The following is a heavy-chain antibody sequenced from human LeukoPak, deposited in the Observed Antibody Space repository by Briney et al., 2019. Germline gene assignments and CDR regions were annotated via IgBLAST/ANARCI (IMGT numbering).Heavy chain of an antibody. CDR1: GYTFTTYG. V-gene: IGHV1-18*01. Sequence: ASVKVSCKASGYTFTTYGISWVRQAPGQGLEWMGWISAYNGNTNYAQKLQGRVTMPTDTSTSTAYMELRSLRSDDTAVYYCARVDYGSGSYYGYFDYWGQGTLVTVSS. CDR3: ARVDYGSGSYYGYFDY. J-gene: IGHJ4*02. CDR2: ISAYNGNT. D-gene: IGHD3-10*01.